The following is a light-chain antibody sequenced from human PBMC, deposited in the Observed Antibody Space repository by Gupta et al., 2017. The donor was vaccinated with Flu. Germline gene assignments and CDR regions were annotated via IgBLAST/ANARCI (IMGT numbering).Light chain of an antibody. CDR3: QQYDNSPYT. CDR2: GAS. J-gene: IGKJ2*01. Sequence: ATLLLSPGESATLSCRPSQSVGSNYLAWYQQKPDQAPRLLISGASSRATGIPDRFSGSGSETDFTLTISRLEPEDFAMYYCQQYDNSPYTFGQGTKLEIK. CDR1: QSVGSNY. V-gene: IGKV3-20*01.